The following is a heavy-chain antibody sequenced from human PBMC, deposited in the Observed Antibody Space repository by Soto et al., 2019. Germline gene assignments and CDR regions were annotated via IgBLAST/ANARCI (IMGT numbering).Heavy chain of an antibody. V-gene: IGHV4-31*03. CDR2: IYYSGST. Sequence: SETLSLTCTVAGGSISSGGYYWSWIRQHPGKGLEWIGYIYYSGSTYYNPSLKSRVTISVDTSKNQFSLKLSSVTAADTAVYYCARVPNYYDSSGYPQIDYWGQGTLVTVS. CDR1: GGSISSGGYY. J-gene: IGHJ4*02. D-gene: IGHD3-22*01. CDR3: ARVPNYYDSSGYPQIDY.